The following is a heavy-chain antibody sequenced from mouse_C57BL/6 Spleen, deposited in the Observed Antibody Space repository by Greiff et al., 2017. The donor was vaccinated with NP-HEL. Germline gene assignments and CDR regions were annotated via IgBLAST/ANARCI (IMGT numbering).Heavy chain of an antibody. Sequence: VQLQQSGAELVRPGASVKLSCTASGFNIKDDYMHWVKQRPEQGLEWIGWIDPENGDTEYASKFQGKATITADTSSNTAYLQLSSLTSEDTAVYYCTRNFYYFDYWGQGTTLTVSS. CDR1: GFNIKDDY. CDR2: IDPENGDT. CDR3: TRNFYYFDY. V-gene: IGHV14-4*01. D-gene: IGHD2-1*01. J-gene: IGHJ2*01.